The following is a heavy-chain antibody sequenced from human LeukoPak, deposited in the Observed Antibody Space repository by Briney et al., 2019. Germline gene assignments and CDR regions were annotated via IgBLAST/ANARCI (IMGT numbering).Heavy chain of an antibody. D-gene: IGHD4-23*01. CDR1: GFSFRNYW. V-gene: IGHV3-74*01. Sequence: GGSLRLSCAASGFSFRNYWMHWVRQAPGKGLEWVSRICSDGSCTSYADSVKGRFTMSRDNARNTLYLQVNSLRGEDTGVYYCAREPYGGRAVDYWGRGTLVTVSS. CDR3: AREPYGGRAVDY. CDR2: ICSDGSCT. J-gene: IGHJ4*02.